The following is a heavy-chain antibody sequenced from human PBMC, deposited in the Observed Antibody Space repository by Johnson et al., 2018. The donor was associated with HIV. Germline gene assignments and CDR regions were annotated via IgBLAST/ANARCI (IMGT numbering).Heavy chain of an antibody. J-gene: IGHJ3*02. CDR2: ISSNGIGT. CDR1: GFTFSNFA. V-gene: IGHV3-64*01. CDR3: ARSRGPMRKDAFDI. Sequence: VQLVESGGGVVQPGRSLRLSCAVSGFTFSNFAMHWVRQAPWKGLEYVSAISSNGIGTYYANSVDGRFTISRDNDKNTLYLEMGSLRVEDMAVYYCARSRGPMRKDAFDIWGHGTKVTVSS. D-gene: IGHD3-10*01.